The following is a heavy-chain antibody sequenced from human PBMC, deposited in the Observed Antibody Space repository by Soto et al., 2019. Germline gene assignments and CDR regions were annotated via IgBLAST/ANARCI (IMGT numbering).Heavy chain of an antibody. J-gene: IGHJ6*02. Sequence: TSETLSLTCTVSGGSISGYYWHWVRQPAGKGLEWVGRIYSDGTTNYSYAVKRQVTMSLDTYKYQFSLHLNSVTAADTAVYYCSRVGCSNSKCYTRGMDVWGQGTTVTVSS. V-gene: IGHV4-4*07. CDR2: IYSDGTT. CDR1: GGSISGYY. D-gene: IGHD2-2*01. CDR3: SRVGCSNSKCYTRGMDV.